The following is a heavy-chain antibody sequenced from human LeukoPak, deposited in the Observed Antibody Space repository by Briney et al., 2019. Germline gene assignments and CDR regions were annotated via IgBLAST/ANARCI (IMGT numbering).Heavy chain of an antibody. J-gene: IGHJ4*02. V-gene: IGHV1-2*02. CDR3: ARVTYDSSGYYLDY. CDR1: GYTFTGYY. Sequence: ASVKVSCKASGYTFTGYYIHWVRQAPGQGLEWMGWINPYSGDTNSAQKFQGRVTMTRDTSISTAYMELSRLGSDDTAVYYCARVTYDSSGYYLDYWGQGTLVTVSS. CDR2: INPYSGDT. D-gene: IGHD3-22*01.